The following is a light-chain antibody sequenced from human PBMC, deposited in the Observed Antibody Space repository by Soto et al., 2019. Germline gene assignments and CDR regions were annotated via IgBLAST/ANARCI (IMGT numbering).Light chain of an antibody. CDR2: GAS. Sequence: EIVMTQSPATLSVSPGEGVTLSCRASQTIRSNLAWYQQKPGQAPRLLIYGASTRATGVPARFSGSGSGTEFTLTISSLQSEDFAVFYCQQYDNWPPYTFGQGTKLEIK. CDR3: QQYDNWPPYT. CDR1: QTIRSN. V-gene: IGKV3-15*01. J-gene: IGKJ2*01.